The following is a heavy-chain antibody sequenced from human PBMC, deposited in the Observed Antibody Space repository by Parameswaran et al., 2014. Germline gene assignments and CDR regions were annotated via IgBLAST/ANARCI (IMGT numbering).Heavy chain of an antibody. Sequence: WVRQAPGQGLEWMGWINPNSGGTNYAQKFQGWVTMTRDTSISTAYMELSRLRSDDTAVYYCARGFPEDDYPLGMDVWGQGTTVTVSS. D-gene: IGHD4-11*01. CDR2: INPNSGGT. V-gene: IGHV1-2*04. CDR3: ARGFPEDDYPLGMDV. J-gene: IGHJ6*02.